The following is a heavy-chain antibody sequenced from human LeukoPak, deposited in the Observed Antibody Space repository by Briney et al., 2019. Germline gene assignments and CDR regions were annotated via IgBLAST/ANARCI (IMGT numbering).Heavy chain of an antibody. CDR3: TRDYGARDD. Sequence: GGSLRLSCAVSGFTFKSTFVNWVRQAPGKGLEWVSSISSSGSYIHYADSVKGRFTVSRDNDNDTLYLHMTGLSAEDSATYYCTRDYGARDDWGQGTLVTVSS. V-gene: IGHV3-21*01. J-gene: IGHJ4*02. CDR1: GFTFKSTF. D-gene: IGHD4-17*01. CDR2: ISSSGSYI.